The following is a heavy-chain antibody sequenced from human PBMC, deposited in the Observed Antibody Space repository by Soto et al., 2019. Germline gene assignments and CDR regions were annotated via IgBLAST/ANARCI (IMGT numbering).Heavy chain of an antibody. D-gene: IGHD4-17*01. V-gene: IGHV3-74*01. Sequence: GGSLRLSCAASGFTFSGYYIHWMRQAPGTGLVWVSGIRNDGSSTDYTDSVKGRFTISRDNAKNMLYLQMSSLRAEDTAVYYCSRGLHGDSVGNDRWGQGTLVTVSS. J-gene: IGHJ5*02. CDR2: IRNDGSST. CDR3: SRGLHGDSVGNDR. CDR1: GFTFSGYY.